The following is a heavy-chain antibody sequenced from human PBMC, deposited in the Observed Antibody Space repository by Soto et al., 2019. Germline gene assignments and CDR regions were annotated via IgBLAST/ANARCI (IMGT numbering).Heavy chain of an antibody. J-gene: IGHJ6*03. CDR1: GFTFSSYW. CDR2: IKQDGSEK. D-gene: IGHD2-2*01. V-gene: IGHV3-7*01. CDR3: ARVRDNPGDHIVVVPAAEDLYYYYYMDV. Sequence: GGSLRLSCAASGFTFSSYWMSWVRQAPGKGLEWVANIKQDGSEKYYVDSVKGRFTISRDNAKNSLYLQMNSLRAEDTAVYYCARVRDNPGDHIVVVPAAEDLYYYYYMDVWGKGTTVTVSS.